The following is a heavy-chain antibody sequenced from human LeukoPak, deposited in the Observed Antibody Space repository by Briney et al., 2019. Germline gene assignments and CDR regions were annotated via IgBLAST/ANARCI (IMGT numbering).Heavy chain of an antibody. CDR3: XXXXXXXGXXAXXXXXYXXY. Sequence: YXXSXVRQAPGXGLXWVANIKQDGNEKYYADSVKGRFTISRENGKNSLDMQMNRLRGEDTDVYYXXXXXXXXGXXAXXXXXYXXYWGQGTVVTVSS. J-gene: IGHJ4*02. V-gene: IGHV3-7*01. CDR2: IKQDGNEK. CDR1: YX.